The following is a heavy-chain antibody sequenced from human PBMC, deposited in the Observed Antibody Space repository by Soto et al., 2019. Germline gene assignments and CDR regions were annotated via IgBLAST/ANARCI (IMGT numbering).Heavy chain of an antibody. V-gene: IGHV3-11*01. Sequence: QVQLVESGGGLVKPGGSLRLSCAASGFTFSDYYMSWIRQAPGKGLEWVSYISSSGTRIYYADSVKGRFTISRDNAKNFLYLQMGRLGAGDTAMYYFARVGYGSGISTISYYYYYMDFLCKGATVTVSS. CDR3: ARVGYGSGISTISYYYYYMDF. CDR2: ISSSGTRI. J-gene: IGHJ6*03. CDR1: GFTFSDYY. D-gene: IGHD3-10*01.